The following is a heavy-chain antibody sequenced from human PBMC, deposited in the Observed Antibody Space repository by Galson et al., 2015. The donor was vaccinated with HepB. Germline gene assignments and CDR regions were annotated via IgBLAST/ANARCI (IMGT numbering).Heavy chain of an antibody. D-gene: IGHD2-2*01. V-gene: IGHV4-30-4*08. Sequence: TLSLTCTVSGGSISSSSYYWGWIRQPPGKGLEWIGYIYYSGSTYYNPSLKSRVTISVDTSKNQFSLKLSSVTAADTAVYYCARDRRVVPAAMVGGGYYYYGMDVWGQGTTVTVSS. CDR3: ARDRRVVPAAMVGGGYYYYGMDV. CDR2: IYYSGST. J-gene: IGHJ6*02. CDR1: GGSISSSSYY.